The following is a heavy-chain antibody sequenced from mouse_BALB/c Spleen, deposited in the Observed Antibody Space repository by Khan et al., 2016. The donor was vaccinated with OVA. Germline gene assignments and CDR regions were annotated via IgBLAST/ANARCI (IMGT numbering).Heavy chain of an antibody. CDR1: GFTFSTYG. Sequence: ELVESGGDLVKPGGSLKLSCAASGFTFSTYGMSWVRQTPDKRLEWVATVSSGGSYTYYPDSVKGRFTISRDNAKNTLYLQMNSLKSEDTAMVYCARLAYYYDSEGFAYWGQGTLVTVSA. J-gene: IGHJ3*01. CDR2: VSSGGSYT. V-gene: IGHV5-6*01. CDR3: ARLAYYYDSEGFAY. D-gene: IGHD1-1*01.